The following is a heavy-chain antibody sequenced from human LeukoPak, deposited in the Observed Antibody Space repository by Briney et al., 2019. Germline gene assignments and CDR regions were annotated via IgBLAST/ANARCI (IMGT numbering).Heavy chain of an antibody. Sequence: GGSLRLSRAASGFTFSSYEMNWVRQAPGKGLEWVSYISSSGSTIYYADSVKGRFTISRDNAKNSLYLQMNSLRAEDTAVYYCARAPGATYDFDYWGQGTLVTVSS. CDR1: GFTFSSYE. CDR2: ISSSGSTI. D-gene: IGHD1-26*01. J-gene: IGHJ4*02. CDR3: ARAPGATYDFDY. V-gene: IGHV3-48*03.